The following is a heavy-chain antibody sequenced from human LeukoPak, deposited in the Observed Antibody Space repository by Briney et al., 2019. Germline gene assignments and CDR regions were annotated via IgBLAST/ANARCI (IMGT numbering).Heavy chain of an antibody. V-gene: IGHV1-69*05. CDR1: GGTFSSYA. Sequence: SVKVSCKASGGTFSSYAISWVRQAPGQGLEWMGGIIPIFGTANYAQKFQGRVTITTDESTSTAYMELSSQRSEDTAVYYCARGPAAYYYYYYMDVWGKGTTVTVSS. D-gene: IGHD6-13*01. CDR3: ARGPAAYYYYYYMDV. CDR2: IIPIFGTA. J-gene: IGHJ6*03.